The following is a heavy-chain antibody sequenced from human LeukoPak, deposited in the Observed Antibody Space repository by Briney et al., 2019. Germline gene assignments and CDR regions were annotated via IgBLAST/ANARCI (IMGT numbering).Heavy chain of an antibody. D-gene: IGHD4-17*01. CDR1: GFTFSSSS. CDR3: ASSLAYGDSFDY. Sequence: PGGSFRLSSAAPGFTFSSSSMHRVRQAPGKGLEWVAVIWHVGSNKYYADSVKGRFTISTDNCKHTLYLQINTLGAKDTAVYCCASSLAYGDSFDYWGQGTLVTVSA. J-gene: IGHJ4*02. V-gene: IGHV3-33*01. CDR2: IWHVGSNK.